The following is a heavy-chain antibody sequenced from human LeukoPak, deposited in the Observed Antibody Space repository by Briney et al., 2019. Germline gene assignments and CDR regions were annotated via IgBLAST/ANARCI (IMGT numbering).Heavy chain of an antibody. V-gene: IGHV3-7*01. D-gene: IGHD1-26*01. CDR1: GFTFSSGW. CDR3: ARIVPFSGSHWGLDY. J-gene: IGHJ4*02. Sequence: GGSLRLSCLASGFTFSSGWMSWVRQGPGEGLEWEANIRQDGYETYYVDSVKGRFTISRDNAKNSLYLQMNSLRVEDTAVYYCARIVPFSGSHWGLDYWGQGTLVTVSS. CDR2: IRQDGYET.